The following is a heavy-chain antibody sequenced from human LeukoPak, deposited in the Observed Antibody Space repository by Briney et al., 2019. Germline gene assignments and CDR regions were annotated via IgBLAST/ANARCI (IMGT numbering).Heavy chain of an antibody. CDR3: ARGGGSYRIDY. Sequence: SETLSLTCSVSGGSTSSYYWSWIRQPPGKGLEWIGHIYYSESTNYNPSLKSRVTILVDTSKNQFSLKLSSVTAADTALYYCARGGGSYRIDYWGQGTLVTVSS. D-gene: IGHD1-26*01. V-gene: IGHV4-59*01. J-gene: IGHJ4*02. CDR2: IYYSEST. CDR1: GGSTSSYY.